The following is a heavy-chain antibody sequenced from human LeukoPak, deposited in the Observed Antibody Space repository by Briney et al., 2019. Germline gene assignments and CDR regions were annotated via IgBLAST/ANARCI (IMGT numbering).Heavy chain of an antibody. CDR2: INPNSGGT. CDR1: GYMFTGYY. CDR3: ARALRPPQRIAAAGYDIDY. Sequence: ASVKVSCKASGYMFTGYYMHWVRQAPGQGLEWMGWINPNSGGTNYAQKFQGRVTMTRDTSISTAYMELSRLRSDDTAVYYCARALRPPQRIAAAGYDIDYWGQGTLVTVSS. V-gene: IGHV1-2*02. J-gene: IGHJ4*02. D-gene: IGHD6-13*01.